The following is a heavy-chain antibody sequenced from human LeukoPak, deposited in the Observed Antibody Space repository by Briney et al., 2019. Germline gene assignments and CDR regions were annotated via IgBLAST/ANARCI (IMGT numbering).Heavy chain of an antibody. CDR1: GFTFDAYA. Sequence: GGSLRLSCSASGFTFDAYAMHWVRPAPGKGLEWVSGISWNSGSIGYADSVKCRFTISRDNAKNSLYLQMNSLRAEDTALYYCAKSGGYSYGGYDYWGQGTLVTVSS. CDR3: AKSGGYSYGGYDY. J-gene: IGHJ4*02. CDR2: ISWNSGSI. D-gene: IGHD5-18*01. V-gene: IGHV3-9*01.